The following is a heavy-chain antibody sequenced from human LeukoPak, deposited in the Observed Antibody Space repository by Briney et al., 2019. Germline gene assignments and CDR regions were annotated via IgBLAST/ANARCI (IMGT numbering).Heavy chain of an antibody. J-gene: IGHJ6*03. Sequence: PSETLSLTCAVSGYSISSGYYRGWIRQPPRKGLEWIGSIYHNGSTYYNPSLKSRVTISVDTSKNQFSLKLSSVTAADTAVYYCARGVPEVGRLVDYYYYYMDVWGKGTTVTVSS. CDR3: ARGVPEVGRLVDYYYYYMDV. D-gene: IGHD1-26*01. V-gene: IGHV4-38-2*01. CDR2: IYHNGST. CDR1: GYSISSGYY.